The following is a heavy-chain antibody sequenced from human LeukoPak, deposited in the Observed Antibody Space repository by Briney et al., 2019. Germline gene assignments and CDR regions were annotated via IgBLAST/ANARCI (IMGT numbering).Heavy chain of an antibody. CDR2: TSSDLNVK. V-gene: IGHV3-30-3*01. D-gene: IGHD3-10*01. Sequence: PGGSLRLSCAASGFTFRNYVIHWVRQAPGKGLEWVAVTSSDLNVKLYADSVKGRFTISRDSSRSTLYLQMSSLRPEDTAIYYCAREGYYGSGSPPSLYFDYWGQGTLVTVSS. J-gene: IGHJ4*02. CDR1: GFTFRNYV. CDR3: AREGYYGSGSPPSLYFDY.